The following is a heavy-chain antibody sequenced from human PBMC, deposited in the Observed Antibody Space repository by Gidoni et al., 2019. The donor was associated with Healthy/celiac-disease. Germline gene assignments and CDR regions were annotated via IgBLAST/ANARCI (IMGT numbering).Heavy chain of an antibody. CDR2: IYPGDSDT. CDR3: ARRELGTYYYDSSGPWASAFDI. CDR1: GYSFTSYW. Sequence: ELQLVQSGAEVKKPGESLKISCKGSGYSFTSYWIGWVRQMPGKGLEWMGIIYPGDSDTRYSPSFQGQVTISADKSSSTAYLQWSSLKASDTAMYYCARRELGTYYYDSSGPWASAFDIWGQGTMVTVSS. V-gene: IGHV5-51*01. J-gene: IGHJ3*02. D-gene: IGHD3-22*01.